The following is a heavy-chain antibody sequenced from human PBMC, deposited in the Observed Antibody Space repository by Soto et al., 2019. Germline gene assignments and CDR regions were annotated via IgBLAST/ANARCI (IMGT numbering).Heavy chain of an antibody. J-gene: IGHJ4*02. V-gene: IGHV4-59*12. Sequence: PSETLSLTCTVSGGPIAPFYWTWIRQSPGKGLESIGYVYYNGSTNYNPALKGRVTISLDTSKSQFSLRLSSVTAADTAVYYCARTRGRGQWRDFYFDFWAREAWSPSPQ. CDR2: VYYNGST. D-gene: IGHD6-19*01. CDR1: GGPIAPFY. CDR3: ARTRGRGQWRDFYFDF.